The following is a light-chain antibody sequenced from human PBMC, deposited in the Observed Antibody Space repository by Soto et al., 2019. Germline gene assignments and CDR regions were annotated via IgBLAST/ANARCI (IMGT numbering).Light chain of an antibody. CDR2: WAS. V-gene: IGKV4-1*01. CDR3: QQYYSTPYT. CDR1: QSVLYSSNNKNY. J-gene: IGKJ2*01. Sequence: EIVLTQSPDSLAVSLGERATINCKSSQSVLYSSNNKNYLAWYQQKPGQPPKLLIYWASTRESGVPDRFSGSGSVTDFTLTISSLQAEDVAVYYCQQYYSTPYTFGQGTKLEIK.